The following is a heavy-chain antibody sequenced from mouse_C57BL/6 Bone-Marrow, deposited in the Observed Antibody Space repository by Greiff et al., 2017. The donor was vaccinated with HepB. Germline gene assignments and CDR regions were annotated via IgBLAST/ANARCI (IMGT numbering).Heavy chain of an antibody. CDR3: ARGTTVVPFAY. J-gene: IGHJ3*01. CDR2: ISYSGST. D-gene: IGHD1-1*01. V-gene: IGHV3-1*01. Sequence: EVKLLESGPGMVKPSQSLSLTCTVTGYSITSGYDWHWIRHFPGNKLEWMGYISYSGSTNYNPSLKSRISITHDTSKNHFFLKLNSVTTEDTATYYCARGTTVVPFAYWGQGTLVTVSA. CDR1: GYSITSGYD.